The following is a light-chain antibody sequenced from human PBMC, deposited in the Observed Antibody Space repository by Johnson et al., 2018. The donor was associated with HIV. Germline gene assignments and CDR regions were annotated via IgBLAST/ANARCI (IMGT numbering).Light chain of an antibody. CDR1: RSNIGNNY. CDR2: DNN. J-gene: IGLJ1*01. Sequence: HSVLTQPPSVSAAPGQKVTISCSGSRSNIGNNYVSWYQQLPGTAPKLLIYDNNKLPSGIPDRFSGSKSGTSATLGITGLQTGDEADYYCGTWDSSLSVYVFGTGTKVTLL. CDR3: GTWDSSLSVYV. V-gene: IGLV1-51*01.